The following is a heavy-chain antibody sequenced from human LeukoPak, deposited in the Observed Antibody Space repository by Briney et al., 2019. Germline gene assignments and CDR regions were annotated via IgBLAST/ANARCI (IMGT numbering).Heavy chain of an antibody. CDR2: IYYSGST. J-gene: IGHJ5*02. V-gene: IGHV4-30-4*01. Sequence: SQTLSLTCTVSGGSISSGDYYWSWIGQPPGKGLEWIGYIYYSGSTYYNPSLKSRVTISVDTSKNQFSLKLSSVTAADTAVYYCARSYDYVWGSYRSNWFDPWGQGTLVTVSS. D-gene: IGHD3-16*02. CDR3: ARSYDYVWGSYRSNWFDP. CDR1: GGSISSGDYY.